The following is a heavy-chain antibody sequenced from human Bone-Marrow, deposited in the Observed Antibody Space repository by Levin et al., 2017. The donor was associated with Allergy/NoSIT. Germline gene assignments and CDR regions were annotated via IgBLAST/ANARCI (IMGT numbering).Heavy chain of an antibody. D-gene: IGHD5/OR15-5a*01. CDR3: ARVAFSTTGYFDS. CDR1: GGSIRTSRYF. Sequence: PSETLSLTCTVSGGSIRTSRYFWGWIRQPPGKGLEWIGSIFYSGSTYYRPSLQSRVSLSVDTSKNQFSLNLDSVTAADTAIYYCARVAFSTTGYFDSWGRGTLLTVSS. J-gene: IGHJ4*02. V-gene: IGHV4-39*07. CDR2: IFYSGST.